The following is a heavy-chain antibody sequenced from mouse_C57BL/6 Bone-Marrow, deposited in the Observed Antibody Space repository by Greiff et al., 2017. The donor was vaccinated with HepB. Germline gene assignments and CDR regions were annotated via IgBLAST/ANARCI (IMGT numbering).Heavy chain of an antibody. CDR2: IDPSDSYT. CDR3: ANEGSNYEGFAY. V-gene: IGHV1-50*01. CDR1: GYTFTSYW. Sequence: QVQLQQPGAELVKPGASVKLSCKASGYTFTSYWMQWVKQRPGQGLEWIGAIDPSDSYTNYNQKFKGKATLTVDTSSSTAYMQLSSLTSEDSAVYYCANEGSNYEGFAYWGQGTLVTVSA. J-gene: IGHJ3*01. D-gene: IGHD2-5*01.